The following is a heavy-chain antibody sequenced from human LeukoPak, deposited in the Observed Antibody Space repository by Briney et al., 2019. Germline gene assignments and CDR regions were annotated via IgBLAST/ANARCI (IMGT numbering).Heavy chain of an antibody. Sequence: GGSLRLSCAGSGFSFSSYGMHWVRQAPGKGLEWMAFIRSDGSNKYYADSVKGRFTISRDNSKNTLYLQMNSLRAEDTAVYYCTRDPRHFDSCGQGTLVTVSS. D-gene: IGHD6-6*01. J-gene: IGHJ5*01. CDR2: IRSDGSNK. V-gene: IGHV3-30*02. CDR3: TRDPRHFDS. CDR1: GFSFSSYG.